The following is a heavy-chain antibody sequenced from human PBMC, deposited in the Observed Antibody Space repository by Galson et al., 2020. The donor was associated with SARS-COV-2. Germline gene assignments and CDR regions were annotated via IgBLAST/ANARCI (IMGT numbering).Heavy chain of an antibody. CDR2: IWYDGSNK. CDR3: ARDLPPLPYYDILTGSLDAFDI. CDR1: GFTFSSYG. J-gene: IGHJ3*02. D-gene: IGHD3-9*01. Sequence: GGSLRLSCAASGFTFSSYGMHWVRQAPGKGLEWVAVIWYDGSNKYYADSVKGRFTISRDNSKNTLYLQMNSLRAEDTAVYYCARDLPPLPYYDILTGSLDAFDIWGQGTMVTVS. V-gene: IGHV3-33*08.